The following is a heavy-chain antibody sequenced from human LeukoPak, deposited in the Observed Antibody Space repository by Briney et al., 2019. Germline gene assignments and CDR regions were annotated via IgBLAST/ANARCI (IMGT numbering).Heavy chain of an antibody. CDR2: IYPGDSDT. Sequence: GESLKISCQGSGYSFTSYWIGWVRPMPGKGLEWMGIIYPGDSDTRYSPSFQGQVTISADKSISTAYLQWSSLKASDTAMYYCARSYYYDSSGIDYWGQGTLVTVSS. CDR1: GYSFTSYW. J-gene: IGHJ4*02. V-gene: IGHV5-51*01. D-gene: IGHD3-22*01. CDR3: ARSYYYDSSGIDY.